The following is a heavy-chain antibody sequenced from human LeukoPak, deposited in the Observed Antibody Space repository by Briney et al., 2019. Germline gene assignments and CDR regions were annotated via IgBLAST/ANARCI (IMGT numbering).Heavy chain of an antibody. CDR3: ARAYPYSGSKGAFDI. V-gene: IGHV4-61*02. J-gene: IGHJ3*02. CDR2: IYTSGST. D-gene: IGHD1-26*01. CDR1: GGSISSGSYY. Sequence: SETLSLTCTVSGGSISSGSYYWSWIRQPAGKGLEWIGRIYTSGSTNSNPSLKSRVTISVDTSTNQFSLKLSSVTAADTAVYYCARAYPYSGSKGAFDIWGQGTMVTVSS.